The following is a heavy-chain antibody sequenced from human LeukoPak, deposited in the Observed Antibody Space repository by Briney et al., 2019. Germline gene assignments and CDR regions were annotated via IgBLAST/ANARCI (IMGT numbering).Heavy chain of an antibody. V-gene: IGHV3-53*05. CDR1: GFTVSSNY. CDR3: ARGRYSGSHSAFDI. CDR2: IYSGGST. D-gene: IGHD1-26*01. J-gene: IGHJ3*02. Sequence: GGSLRLSCAASGFTVSSNYMSWVRQAPGKGLEWVSVIYSGGSTYYADSVKGRFTISRDNPKNTLYLQMNSLRAEDTAVYYCARGRYSGSHSAFDIWGQGTMVTVSS.